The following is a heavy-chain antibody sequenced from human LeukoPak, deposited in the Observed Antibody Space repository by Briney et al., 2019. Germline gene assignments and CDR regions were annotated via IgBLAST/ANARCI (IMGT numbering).Heavy chain of an antibody. Sequence: GESLKISCKASGYTFTNYWIAWVRQMPGKGLEGMWIIYPDISEIKYSPSFQGQVTISGDKSINTAYLQWSSLRASDTAIYYCARRYTTSSPDDYWGQGTLVTVSS. CDR2: IYPDISEI. V-gene: IGHV5-51*01. J-gene: IGHJ4*02. CDR3: ARRYTTSSPDDY. D-gene: IGHD6-6*01. CDR1: GYTFTNYW.